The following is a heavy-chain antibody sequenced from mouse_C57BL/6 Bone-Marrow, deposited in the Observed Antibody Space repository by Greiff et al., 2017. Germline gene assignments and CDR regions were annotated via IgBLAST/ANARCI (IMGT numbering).Heavy chain of an antibody. CDR3: ARSKRVRRESWFAY. J-gene: IGHJ3*01. CDR1: GYTFTSYG. D-gene: IGHD2-14*01. CDR2: IYPRSGNT. Sequence: VQLQESGAELARPGASVKLSCTASGYTFTSYGISWVKQRTGQGLEWIGEIYPRSGNTYYHAKFKGKVTLTADKSSSTAYMGLRSMTSDDCAVYFCARSKRVRRESWFAYWGKGTLVTVSA. V-gene: IGHV1-81*01.